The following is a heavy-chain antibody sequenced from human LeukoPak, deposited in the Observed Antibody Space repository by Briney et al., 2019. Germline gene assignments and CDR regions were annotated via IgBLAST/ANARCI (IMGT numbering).Heavy chain of an antibody. V-gene: IGHV3-23*01. J-gene: IGHJ3*02. CDR1: GFIFSSYS. CDR3: AKAASTKYTGYAFDI. D-gene: IGHD5-12*01. Sequence: PGGSLRLSCAASGFIFSSYSMSWVRQAPGKGLEWVSVTSKNGGTTYYADSVKGRFTISRDNSKNTLYLQMNSLRAEDTAVYYCAKAASTKYTGYAFDIWGQGTMVTVSS. CDR2: TSKNGGTT.